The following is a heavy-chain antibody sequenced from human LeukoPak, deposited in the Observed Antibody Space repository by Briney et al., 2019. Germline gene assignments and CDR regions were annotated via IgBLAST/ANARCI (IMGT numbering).Heavy chain of an antibody. J-gene: IGHJ3*02. CDR2: IKSKTDGGTT. CDR3: TTGYYYGSSGYYGSDAFDI. CDR1: GFTFSNAW. V-gene: IGHV3-15*01. D-gene: IGHD3-22*01. Sequence: GGSLRLSCAASGFTFSNAWMSWVRQAPGKGLEWFARIKSKTDGGTTDYAAPVKGRFTISRDDSKNTLYLQMNSLKTEDTAVYYCTTGYYYGSSGYYGSDAFDIWGQGTMVTVSS.